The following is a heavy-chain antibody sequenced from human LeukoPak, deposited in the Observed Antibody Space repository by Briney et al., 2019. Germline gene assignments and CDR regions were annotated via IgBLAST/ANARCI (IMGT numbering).Heavy chain of an antibody. CDR1: GGSISSYY. D-gene: IGHD2-2*01. CDR2: TYYSGST. V-gene: IGHV4-59*01. CDR3: ARVNGYCSSTSCQYYFDY. J-gene: IGHJ4*02. Sequence: PSETLSLTCTVSGGSISSYYWSWIRQPPGKGLEWIGYTYYSGSTNYNPSLKSRVTISVDTSKNQFSLKLSSVTAADTAVYYCARVNGYCSSTSCQYYFDYWGQGTLVTVSS.